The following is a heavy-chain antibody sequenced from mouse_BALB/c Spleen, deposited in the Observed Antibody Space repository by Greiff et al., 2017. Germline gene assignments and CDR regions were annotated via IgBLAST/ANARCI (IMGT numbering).Heavy chain of an antibody. CDR1: GFTFSSFG. J-gene: IGHJ2*01. V-gene: IGHV5-17*02. CDR3: AREGVYYYGHFDY. Sequence: EVMLVESGGGLVQPGGSRKLSCAASGFTFSSFGMHWVRQAPEKGLEWVAYISSGSSTIYYADTVKGRFTISRDNPKNTLFLQMTSLRSEDTAMYYCAREGVYYYGHFDYWGQGTTLTVSS. D-gene: IGHD1-1*01. CDR2: ISSGSSTI.